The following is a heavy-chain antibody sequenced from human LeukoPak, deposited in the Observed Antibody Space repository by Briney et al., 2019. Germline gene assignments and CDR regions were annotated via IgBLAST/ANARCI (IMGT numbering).Heavy chain of an antibody. CDR1: GFTFSSYA. D-gene: IGHD2-2*02. V-gene: IGHV3-23*01. J-gene: IGHJ5*02. CDR2: ISGSGGST. CDR3: AKGRYCNSTSCYTSRGSWFDP. Sequence: GGSLRLSCAASGFTFSSYAMSWVRQAPGKGLEWVSAISGSGGSTYYADSVKGRFTISRDNSKNTLYLQMNSLRAEDTAVYYCAKGRYCNSTSCYTSRGSWFDPWGQGTQVTVSS.